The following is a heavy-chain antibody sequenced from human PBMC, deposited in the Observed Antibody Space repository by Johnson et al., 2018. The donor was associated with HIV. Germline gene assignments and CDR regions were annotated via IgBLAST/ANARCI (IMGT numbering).Heavy chain of an antibody. V-gene: IGHV3-30*02. CDR3: ASTNIAAPTGSDAFDI. CDR1: GFTFSSYG. J-gene: IGHJ3*02. Sequence: QVQLVESGGGVVQPGGSLRLSCAASGFTFSSYGMHWVRQAPGKGLEWVAFIRYDGSNKYYADSMKGRFPISRDNSKNTLYMQMNSRRAEDTAVYYCASTNIAAPTGSDAFDIWGQGTMVTVSS. D-gene: IGHD6-13*01. CDR2: IRYDGSNK.